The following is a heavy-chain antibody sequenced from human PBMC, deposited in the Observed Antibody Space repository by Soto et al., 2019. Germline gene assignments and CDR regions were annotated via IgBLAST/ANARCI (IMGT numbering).Heavy chain of an antibody. CDR3: ARGFIPENY. J-gene: IGHJ4*02. Sequence: QVHLVQSESEVKMPGASVKVSCKTSGYTFSDYGVSWVRQAPGQGLEWMGWINTFNGNTKYEQQFQGRVTFSIDTSTRTVFLELTRLNFDGAAVYYCARGFIPENYGGQGTGVTVSS. CDR1: GYTFSDYG. V-gene: IGHV1-18*01. D-gene: IGHD1-7*01. CDR2: INTFNGNT.